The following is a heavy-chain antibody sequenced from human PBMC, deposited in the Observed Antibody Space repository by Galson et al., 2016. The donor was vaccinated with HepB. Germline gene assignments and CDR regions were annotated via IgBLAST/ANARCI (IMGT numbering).Heavy chain of an antibody. CDR2: IKGDGSLK. J-gene: IGHJ4*02. V-gene: IGHV3-7*01. CDR3: AREGIGDYFD. D-gene: IGHD2-21*01. Sequence: SLRLSCAVSGLRFSDLCMDWVRQAPGKGLEWVANIKGDGSLKFYVDSVRGRFTISRDNAKNSVYLQMNSLTVEDTGVYYCAREGIGDYFDWGQGTRVNVSS. CDR1: GLRFSDLC.